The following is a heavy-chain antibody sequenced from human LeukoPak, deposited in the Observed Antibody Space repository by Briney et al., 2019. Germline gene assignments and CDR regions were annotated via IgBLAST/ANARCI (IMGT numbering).Heavy chain of an antibody. D-gene: IGHD3-10*01. CDR2: ISGSGGGT. Sequence: GGSLRLSCAASGFTFSSYAMSWVRQAPGKGLEWVSAISGSGGGTYYADSVRGRFTISRDNSKNTLYLQMNSLRAEDTAVYYCAKDWEVLLWFGEFSYFDYWGQGTLVTVSS. CDR3: AKDWEVLLWFGEFSYFDY. CDR1: GFTFSSYA. J-gene: IGHJ4*02. V-gene: IGHV3-23*01.